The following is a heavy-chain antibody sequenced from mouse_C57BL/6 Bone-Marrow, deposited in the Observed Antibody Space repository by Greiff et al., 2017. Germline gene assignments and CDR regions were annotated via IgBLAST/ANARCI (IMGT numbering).Heavy chain of an antibody. CDR1: GYTFTSYW. Sequence: QVQLQQPGAELVKPGASVKMSCKASGYTFTSYWITWVKQRPGQGLEWIGDIYPGSGSTNYNEKFKSKATLTVDTSSSTAYMQLSSLTSEDSAVYYWANLYYYGSRYYAMDYWGQGTSVTVSS. CDR2: IYPGSGST. V-gene: IGHV1-55*01. CDR3: ANLYYYGSRYYAMDY. D-gene: IGHD1-1*01. J-gene: IGHJ4*01.